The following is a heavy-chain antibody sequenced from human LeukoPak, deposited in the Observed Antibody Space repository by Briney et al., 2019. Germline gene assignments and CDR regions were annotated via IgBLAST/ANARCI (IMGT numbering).Heavy chain of an antibody. Sequence: GGSLRLSCAASGFTFSSYWMSWVRQAPGKGLEWVANIKQDGSEKYYVDCVKGRVTISRDNAKNSLYLQMNSLRAEDTAVYYCARGVEMATILDYWGQGTLVTVSS. CDR2: IKQDGSEK. CDR1: GFTFSSYW. D-gene: IGHD5-24*01. CDR3: ARGVEMATILDY. J-gene: IGHJ4*02. V-gene: IGHV3-7*01.